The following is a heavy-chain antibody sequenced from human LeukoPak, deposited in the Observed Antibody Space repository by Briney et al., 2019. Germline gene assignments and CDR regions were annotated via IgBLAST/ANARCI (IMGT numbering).Heavy chain of an antibody. V-gene: IGHV1-18*01. CDR1: GYTFTSYG. Sequence: ASVKVSCKASGYTFTSYGISWVRQAPGQGLEWMGWISAYNGNTNYAQKLQGRVTMTTDISTGTAYMELRSLRSDDTAVYYCARDGSELRYFDRYFDYWGQGTLVTVSS. CDR2: ISAYNGNT. D-gene: IGHD3-9*01. J-gene: IGHJ4*02. CDR3: ARDGSELRYFDRYFDY.